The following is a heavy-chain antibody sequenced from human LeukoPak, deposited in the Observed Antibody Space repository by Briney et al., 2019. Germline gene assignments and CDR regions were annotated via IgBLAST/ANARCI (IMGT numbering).Heavy chain of an antibody. D-gene: IGHD3-22*01. CDR3: ARDLGQYYDTSDNWFDP. J-gene: IGHJ5*02. V-gene: IGHV3-74*01. CDR2: INSDGINT. CDR1: GFTFSSYA. Sequence: GGSLRLSCAVSGFTFSSYAMNWVRQAPGKGLVWVSRINSDGINTSYADSVKGRFTISRDNAKNTLNLQMNSLRAEDTAVYYCARDLGQYYDTSDNWFDPWGQGTLVTVSS.